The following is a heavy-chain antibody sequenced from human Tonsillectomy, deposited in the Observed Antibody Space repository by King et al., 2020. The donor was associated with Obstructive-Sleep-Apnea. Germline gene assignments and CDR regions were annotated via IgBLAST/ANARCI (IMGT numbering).Heavy chain of an antibody. CDR3: ARSDILTGYGYFDY. CDR1: GGSFSGYY. J-gene: IGHJ4*02. V-gene: IGHV4-34*01. Sequence: VQLQQWGAGLLKPSETLSLTCAVYGGSFSGYYWSWIRQPPVKGLEWIGEINHSGSTNYNPSLKSRGTISVDTSKNQFSLKLSSVTAADTAVYYCARSDILTGYGYFDYWGQGTLVTVSS. D-gene: IGHD3-9*01. CDR2: INHSGST.